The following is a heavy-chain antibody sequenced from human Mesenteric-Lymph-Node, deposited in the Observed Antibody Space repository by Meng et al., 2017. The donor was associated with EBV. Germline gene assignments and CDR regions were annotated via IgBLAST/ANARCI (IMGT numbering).Heavy chain of an antibody. V-gene: IGHV1-3*01. Sequence: QVRCVQSGAEVKKPGASVKVSCKASGYTFTSYAMHWVRQAPGQRLEWMGWINAGNGNTKYSQKFQGRVTITRDTSASTAYMELSSLRSEDTAVYYCARVRGIAVVPPDYWGQGTLVTVSS. J-gene: IGHJ4*02. CDR1: GYTFTSYA. CDR3: ARVRGIAVVPPDY. D-gene: IGHD6-19*01. CDR2: INAGNGNT.